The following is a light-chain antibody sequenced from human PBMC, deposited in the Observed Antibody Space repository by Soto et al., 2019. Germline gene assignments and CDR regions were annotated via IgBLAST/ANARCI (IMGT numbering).Light chain of an antibody. Sequence: EIVLTQSPGTLSLSPGERATLSCRASQSVSHNHLAWYQQKPGQAPRLLIYVASNRPTAFPDRFSGSGSGTDFTLTISRLEPEDFAVDYCQDYGSSPYTFGQGTKLEIK. CDR2: VAS. V-gene: IGKV3-20*01. CDR1: QSVSHNH. J-gene: IGKJ2*01. CDR3: QDYGSSPYT.